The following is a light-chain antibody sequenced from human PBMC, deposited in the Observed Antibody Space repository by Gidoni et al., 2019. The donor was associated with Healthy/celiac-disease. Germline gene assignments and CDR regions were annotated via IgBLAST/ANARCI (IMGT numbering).Light chain of an antibody. Sequence: EIVLTQSPATLSLSPGERATLSCRASQSVSSYLAWYQQKPGQAPRLLIYDASNRATGIPARFSGSGSGTDFTRTISSLEPEDFAVYYCQQWVTFGQGTRLEIK. CDR3: QQWVT. V-gene: IGKV3-11*01. J-gene: IGKJ5*01. CDR2: DAS. CDR1: QSVSSY.